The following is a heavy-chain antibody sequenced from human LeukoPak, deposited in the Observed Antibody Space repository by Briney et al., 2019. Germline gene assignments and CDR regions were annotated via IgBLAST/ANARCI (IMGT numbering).Heavy chain of an antibody. Sequence: GASVKVSCKPSGSAFTGYYIHWVRQAPGQGLEWMGWINPDSGGGDIGHKFQGGVAMTRDTSGTTVFMEVRRLTSDDTAVYYCARGPPQLGMHDPFETWGQGTLVTVSS. V-gene: IGHV1-2*02. CDR3: ARGPPQLGMHDPFET. D-gene: IGHD7-27*01. CDR2: INPDSGGG. CDR1: GSAFTGYY. J-gene: IGHJ3*02.